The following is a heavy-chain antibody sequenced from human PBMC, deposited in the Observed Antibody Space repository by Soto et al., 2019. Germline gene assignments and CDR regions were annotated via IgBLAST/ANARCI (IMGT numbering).Heavy chain of an antibody. J-gene: IGHJ5*02. V-gene: IGHV3-64D*06. Sequence: GGSLRLSCSASGFTFSMFSIHWVRQAPGKGLEYVSGISSNGDSTYYADSVKGRFTISRDNSKNTLYLQMSSLRAVDTAVYYCVHPRSTVQIPPTWGQGTLVTVSS. D-gene: IGHD4-17*01. CDR3: VHPRSTVQIPPT. CDR1: GFTFSMFS. CDR2: ISSNGDST.